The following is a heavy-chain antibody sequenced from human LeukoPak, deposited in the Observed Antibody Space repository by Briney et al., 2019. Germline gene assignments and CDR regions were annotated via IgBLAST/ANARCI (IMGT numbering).Heavy chain of an antibody. Sequence: GGSLRLSCAASGFTFSSYAMSWVRQAPGKGLEWVSAISGSGGSTYYADSVKGRFTISRDNSKNTLYLQMNSLRAEDTAVYYCAREYCSGGSCYGFDYWGQGTLVTVSS. D-gene: IGHD2-15*01. CDR2: ISGSGGST. CDR1: GFTFSSYA. CDR3: AREYCSGGSCYGFDY. J-gene: IGHJ4*02. V-gene: IGHV3-23*01.